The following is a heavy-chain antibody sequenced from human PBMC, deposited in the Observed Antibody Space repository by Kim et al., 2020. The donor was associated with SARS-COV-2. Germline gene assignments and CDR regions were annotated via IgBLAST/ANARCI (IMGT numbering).Heavy chain of an antibody. V-gene: IGHV1-69*04. Sequence: SVKVSCKASGGTFSSYAISWVRQAPGQGLEWMGRIIPIFGIANYAQKFQGRVTITADKSTSTAYMELSSLRSEDTAVYYCARVVYEEPRHYYYYYMDVWGKGTTVTVSS. CDR2: IIPIFGIA. CDR3: ARVVYEEPRHYYYYYMDV. CDR1: GGTFSSYA. J-gene: IGHJ6*03. D-gene: IGHD1-20*01.